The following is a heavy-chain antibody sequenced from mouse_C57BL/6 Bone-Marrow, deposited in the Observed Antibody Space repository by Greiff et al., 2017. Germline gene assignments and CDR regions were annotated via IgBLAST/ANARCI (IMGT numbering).Heavy chain of an antibody. D-gene: IGHD2-4*01. CDR3: AGSDYGCYFDV. J-gene: IGHJ1*01. CDR1: GYTFTSYW. CDR2: IYPGSGST. Sequence: QVQLQQPGAELVKPGASVKLSCKASGYTFTSYWMPWVKQRPGQGLEWIGDIYPGSGSTNYNEKFKSKATLTVDTSSSTAYMQRSSLTSEDSAVYYCAGSDYGCYFDVWGSGNTVTVTA. V-gene: IGHV1-55*01.